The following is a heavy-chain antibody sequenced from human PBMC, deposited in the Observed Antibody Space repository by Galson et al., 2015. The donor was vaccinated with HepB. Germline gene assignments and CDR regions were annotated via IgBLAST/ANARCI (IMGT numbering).Heavy chain of an antibody. V-gene: IGHV3-21*01. CDR3: ARYGERAYYYYGMDV. CDR2: ISSSSSYI. D-gene: IGHD4-17*01. J-gene: IGHJ6*02. Sequence: SLRLSCAASGFTFSSYSMNWVRQAPGKGLEWVSSISSSSSYIYYADSVKGRFTISRDNAKNSLYLQMNSLRAEDTAVYYCARYGERAYYYYGMDVWGQGTTVTVSS. CDR1: GFTFSSYS.